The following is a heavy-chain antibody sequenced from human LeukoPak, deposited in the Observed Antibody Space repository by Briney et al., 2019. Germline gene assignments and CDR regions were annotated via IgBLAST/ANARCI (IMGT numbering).Heavy chain of an antibody. D-gene: IGHD3-3*01. Sequence: GGSLRLSCAASGFTFSDYYMSWIRQAPGKGLEWVSYISSSGSTIYYADSVKGRFTISRDNAKNSLYLQMNSLRAEDTAVYYCARDKRLPWSGYYLNYYYHYMDVWGKGTTVTVSS. CDR1: GFTFSDYY. CDR2: ISSSGSTI. CDR3: ARDKRLPWSGYYLNYYYHYMDV. J-gene: IGHJ6*03. V-gene: IGHV3-11*04.